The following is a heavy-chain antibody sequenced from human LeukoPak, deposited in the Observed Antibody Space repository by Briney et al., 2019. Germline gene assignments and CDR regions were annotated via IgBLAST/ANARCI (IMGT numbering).Heavy chain of an antibody. V-gene: IGHV3-33*06. Sequence: GRSLRLSCAASGFTFSSYGMHWVRQAPGKGLEWVAVIWYDGSNKYYADSMKGRFTISRDNSKNTLYLQMNSLRAEDTAVYYCAKALTDNLERLLSTHFDYWGQGTLVTVSS. D-gene: IGHD3-3*01. CDR1: GFTFSSYG. CDR3: AKALTDNLERLLSTHFDY. CDR2: IWYDGSNK. J-gene: IGHJ4*02.